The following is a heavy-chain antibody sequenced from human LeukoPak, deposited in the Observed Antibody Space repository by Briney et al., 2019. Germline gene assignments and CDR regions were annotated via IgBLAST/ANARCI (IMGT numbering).Heavy chain of an antibody. D-gene: IGHD5-18*01. CDR1: GFTFDDYT. Sequence: PGGSLRLSCAASGFTFDDYTMHWVRQAPGEGLEWVSLISWDGGITYYADSVKGRFTISRDNAKNSLYLQMNSLRAEDTAVYYCAREEGPQLWLNYYYYMDVWGKGTTVTVSS. V-gene: IGHV3-43*01. CDR2: ISWDGGIT. J-gene: IGHJ6*03. CDR3: AREEGPQLWLNYYYYMDV.